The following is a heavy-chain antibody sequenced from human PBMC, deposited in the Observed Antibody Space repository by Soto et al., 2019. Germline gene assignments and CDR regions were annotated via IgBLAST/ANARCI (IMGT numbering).Heavy chain of an antibody. V-gene: IGHV3-30-3*01. CDR2: ISYDGSNK. CDR1: GFTFSSYA. Sequence: GGSLRLSCAASGFTFSSYAMHWVRQAPGKGLEWVAVISYDGSNKYYADSVKGRFTISRDNSKNTLYLQMNSLRAEDTAVYYCASGSMYTALRARFDFWGKVILGTVSS. D-gene: IGHD2-21*02. CDR3: ASGSMYTALRARFDF. J-gene: IGHJ4*02.